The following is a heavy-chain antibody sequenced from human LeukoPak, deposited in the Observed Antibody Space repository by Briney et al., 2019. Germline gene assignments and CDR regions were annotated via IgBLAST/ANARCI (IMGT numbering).Heavy chain of an antibody. CDR2: INHSGST. J-gene: IGHJ4*02. Sequence: SSETLSLTCAVYGGSFSGYYWSWIRQPPGKGLEWIGEINHSGSTNYNPSLKSRVTISVDTSKNQFSLKLSSVTAADTAMYYCVRDRGYCSGGTCYALWDYWGQGTLVTVSS. CDR3: VRDRGYCSGGTCYALWDY. V-gene: IGHV4-34*01. CDR1: GGSFSGYY. D-gene: IGHD2-15*01.